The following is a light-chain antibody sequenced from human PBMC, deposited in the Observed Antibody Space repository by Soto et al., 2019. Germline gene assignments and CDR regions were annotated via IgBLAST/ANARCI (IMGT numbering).Light chain of an antibody. V-gene: IGKV1-39*01. Sequence: DIQMTQSPSSLSASVGDRVTITCRASQSISSYLNWYQQKPGKAPKLLIYAASSLQSGVPSRFSDSGSGIDFTLTISSLQPEDFATYYCQQSYSTPYTFGQGTKLEIK. J-gene: IGKJ2*01. CDR1: QSISSY. CDR2: AAS. CDR3: QQSYSTPYT.